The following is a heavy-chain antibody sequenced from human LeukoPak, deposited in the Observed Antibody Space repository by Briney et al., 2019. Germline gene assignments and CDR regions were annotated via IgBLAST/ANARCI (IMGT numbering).Heavy chain of an antibody. D-gene: IGHD6-19*01. CDR2: TLYGGSN. Sequence: SETLSLTCSVSSGSIDNEHWCWVRQPPGKGLEWIGHTLYGGSNKFNPSLKSRVTISVDKSKNQFSLKLHSVTAADTAVYYCARGPYSSGWYGFDYWGQGTLVTVSS. CDR1: SGSIDNEH. J-gene: IGHJ4*02. V-gene: IGHV4-59*12. CDR3: ARGPYSSGWYGFDY.